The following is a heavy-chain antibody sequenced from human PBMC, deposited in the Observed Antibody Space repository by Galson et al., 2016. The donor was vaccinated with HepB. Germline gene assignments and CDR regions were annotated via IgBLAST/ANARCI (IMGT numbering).Heavy chain of an antibody. V-gene: IGHV3-7*04. D-gene: IGHD3-10*01. CDR3: SSDTLVVSRGAIYYMDV. CDR1: GFSFSDYW. CDR2: IRSDGSVT. J-gene: IGHJ6*03. Sequence: SLRLSCAASGFSFSDYWMAWIRQAPGKGLEWVANIRSDGSVTFYLDSVKGRFTISRDNAKNTLYLHMESLRAEDTAVYYCSSDTLVVSRGAIYYMDVWGKGTTVTVSS.